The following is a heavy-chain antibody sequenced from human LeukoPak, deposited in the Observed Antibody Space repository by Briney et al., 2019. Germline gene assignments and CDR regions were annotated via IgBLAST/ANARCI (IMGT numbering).Heavy chain of an antibody. CDR2: VKQDGSEK. Sequence: PGGSLRLSCAASGFTFSSYWMGWVRQAPGKGLEWVANVKQDGSEKYYVDSVKGRFTISRDNAKNSLYLQMDSLRVEDTAVYYCARDVDYANPRHDYWGQGTLVTVSS. D-gene: IGHD4/OR15-4a*01. J-gene: IGHJ4*02. CDR1: GFTFSSYW. V-gene: IGHV3-7*01. CDR3: ARDVDYANPRHDY.